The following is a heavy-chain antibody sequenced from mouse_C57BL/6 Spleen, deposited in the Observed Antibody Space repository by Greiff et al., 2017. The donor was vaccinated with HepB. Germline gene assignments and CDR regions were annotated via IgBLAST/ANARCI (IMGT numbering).Heavy chain of an antibody. CDR2: ISSGSSTI. V-gene: IGHV5-17*01. Sequence: EVKLMESGGGLVKPGGSLKLSCAASGFTFSDYGMHWVRQAPEKGLEWVAYISSGSSTIYYADTVKSRFTISRDNAKNTLFLQMTSLRSEDTAMYYCARDGYYSYYAMDYWGQGTSVTVSS. J-gene: IGHJ4*01. CDR3: ARDGYYSYYAMDY. D-gene: IGHD2-3*01. CDR1: GFTFSDYG.